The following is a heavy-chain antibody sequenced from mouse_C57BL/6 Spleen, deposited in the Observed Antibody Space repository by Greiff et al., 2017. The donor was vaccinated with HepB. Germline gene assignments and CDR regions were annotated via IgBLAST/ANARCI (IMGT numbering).Heavy chain of an antibody. J-gene: IGHJ2*01. Sequence: EVKLMESGPGLVKPSQSLSLTCSVTGYSITSGYYWNWIRQFPGNKLEWMGYISYDGSNNYNPSLKNRISITRDTSKNQFFLKLNSVTTEDTATYYCARAGLRSPLDYWGQGTTLTVSS. CDR1: GYSITSGYY. D-gene: IGHD1-1*01. CDR3: ARAGLRSPLDY. V-gene: IGHV3-6*01. CDR2: ISYDGSN.